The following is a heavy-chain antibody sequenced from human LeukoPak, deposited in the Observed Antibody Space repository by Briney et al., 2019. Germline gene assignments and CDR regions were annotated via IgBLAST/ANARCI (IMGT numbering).Heavy chain of an antibody. Sequence: SETLSLTCTVSGGSIRGSNWWSWVRQPPGKGLESIGDIHHSGTSNYNPSLKSRLTISVDQSKNQFSLKLNSVTAADTAVYYCARVLRYCSGGNCYSGGLGYMDVWGKGTTVTISS. V-gene: IGHV4-4*02. CDR3: ARVLRYCSGGNCYSGGLGYMDV. CDR1: GGSIRGSNW. J-gene: IGHJ6*03. CDR2: IHHSGTS. D-gene: IGHD2-15*01.